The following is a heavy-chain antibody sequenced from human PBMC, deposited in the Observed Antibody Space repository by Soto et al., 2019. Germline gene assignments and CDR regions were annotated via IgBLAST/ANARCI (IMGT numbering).Heavy chain of an antibody. Sequence: QVQLQQWGAGLLKPSETLSLTCAVYGGSFSGYYWSWIRQPPGKGLEWIGEINHRGSTNYNPSLKRRVTISVDTSKNQFSLKLNSVTAADTAVYYCARRSRVKIPAASGRDYYYHGLDVWGQGTAVTVSS. J-gene: IGHJ6*02. V-gene: IGHV4-34*01. CDR2: INHRGST. D-gene: IGHD6-25*01. CDR3: ARRSRVKIPAASGRDYYYHGLDV. CDR1: GGSFSGYY.